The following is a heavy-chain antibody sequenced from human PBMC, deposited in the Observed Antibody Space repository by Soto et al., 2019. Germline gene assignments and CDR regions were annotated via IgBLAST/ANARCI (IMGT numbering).Heavy chain of an antibody. J-gene: IGHJ5*02. V-gene: IGHV3-7*03. Sequence: PGGSLRLSCAAAGFTFSKFWMSWVRQAPGKGLEWVGNIKQDGSQKYYVDSVKGRFTISRGNAKNSLYLQMNSLTADDTAVYYRARVLLYSASGRGWSEQWGERTLVTVS. CDR2: IKQDGSQK. CDR3: ARVLLYSASGRGWSEQ. D-gene: IGHD2-2*02. CDR1: GFTFSKFW.